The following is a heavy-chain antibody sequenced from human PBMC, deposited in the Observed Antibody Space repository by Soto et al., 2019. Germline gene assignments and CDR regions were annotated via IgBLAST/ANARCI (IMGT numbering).Heavy chain of an antibody. CDR3: ARDDGVRVVLGDYRYYYGLDV. CDR1: GGSFSSYA. V-gene: IGHV1-69*01. J-gene: IGHJ6*02. Sequence: QVQLVQSGAEVKKPGSSVKVSCKASGGSFSSYAITWVRQAPGQGLEWMGGIIPIFGTADYAQKFQGRVTITADESTSTAYMELSSLRSEDTAVYYCARDDGVRVVLGDYRYYYGLDVWGQGTTVTVSS. CDR2: IIPIFGTA. D-gene: IGHD2-15*01.